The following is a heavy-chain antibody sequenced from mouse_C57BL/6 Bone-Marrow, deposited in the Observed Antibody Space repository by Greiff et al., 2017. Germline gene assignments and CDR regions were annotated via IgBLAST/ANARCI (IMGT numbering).Heavy chain of an antibody. Sequence: VQLQQSGAELVRPGASVTLSCKASGYTFTDYEMHWVKQTPVPGLEWIGAIDPETGGTAYNQKFKGKAILTADKSSSTAYMVLRSLTSEDSAVYYCTIYYYGSSYGYFDVWGTGTTVTVAS. D-gene: IGHD1-1*01. CDR3: TIYYYGSSYGYFDV. V-gene: IGHV1-15*01. CDR2: IDPETGGT. J-gene: IGHJ1*03. CDR1: GYTFTDYE.